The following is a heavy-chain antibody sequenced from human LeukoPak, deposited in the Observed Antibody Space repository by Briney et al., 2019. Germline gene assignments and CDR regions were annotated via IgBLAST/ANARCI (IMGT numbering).Heavy chain of an antibody. V-gene: IGHV1-2*02. D-gene: IGHD6-13*01. CDR1: GYTFTGYY. CDR3: ARVAAGYSSSWYSDY. CDR2: INPNSGGT. Sequence: ASVKVSCKASGYTFTGYYMHWLRQAPGQGLEWMGWINPNSGGTNYAQKFQGRVTMTRDTSISTAYMELSRLRSDDTAVYYCARVAAGYSSSWYSDYWGQGTLVTVSS. J-gene: IGHJ4*02.